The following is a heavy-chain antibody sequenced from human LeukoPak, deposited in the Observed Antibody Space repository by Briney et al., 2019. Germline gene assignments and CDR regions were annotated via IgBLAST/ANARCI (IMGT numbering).Heavy chain of an antibody. CDR2: IYSSGST. CDR1: GGSISSSSYY. CDR3: ARDRARLLWFGEPLDSRGWFDP. J-gene: IGHJ5*02. V-gene: IGHV4-39*02. Sequence: SETLSLTCTVSGGSISSSSYYWGWIRQPPGKGLEWIGSIYSSGSTYYNPSLKSPVTISVGTSKNRFSLKLTSVNAADTAVYYCARDRARLLWFGEPLDSRGWFDPWGQGTLVTVSS. D-gene: IGHD3-10*01.